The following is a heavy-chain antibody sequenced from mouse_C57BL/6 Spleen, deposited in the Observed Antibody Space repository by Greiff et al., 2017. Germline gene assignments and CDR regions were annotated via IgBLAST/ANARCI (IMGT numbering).Heavy chain of an antibody. V-gene: IGHV1-52*01. Sequence: VQLQQSGAELVRPGSSVKLSCKASGYTFTSYWMHWVKQSPIQGLEWIGNIDPSDSETHYNQKFKDKATLTVDKSSSTAYMQLSSLTSEDSTVYCYASSEGLYTMDYSPQCTSVPVSS. CDR1: GYTFTSYW. CDR3: ASSEGLYTMDY. CDR2: IDPSDSET. J-gene: IGHJ4*01.